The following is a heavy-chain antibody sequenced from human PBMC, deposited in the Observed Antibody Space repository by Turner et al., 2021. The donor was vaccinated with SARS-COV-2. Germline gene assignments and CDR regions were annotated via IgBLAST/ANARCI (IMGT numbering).Heavy chain of an antibody. V-gene: IGHV3-74*01. CDR2: INSDGSST. D-gene: IGHD6-19*01. Sequence: EVQLVESGGGLVQPGGSLRLSCAASGFTCSSYWMHWVRQAPGKGLVWVSRINSDGSSTSYADSVKGRFTISRDNAKNTLDLQMNSLRAEDTAVYYCARGSSSGWYKAVDYWGQGTLVTVSS. J-gene: IGHJ4*02. CDR3: ARGSSSGWYKAVDY. CDR1: GFTCSSYW.